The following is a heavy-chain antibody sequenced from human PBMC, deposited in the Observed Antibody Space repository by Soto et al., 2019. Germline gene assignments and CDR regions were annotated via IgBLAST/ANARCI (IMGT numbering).Heavy chain of an antibody. CDR1: GDSVSSNSAA. Sequence: PSQTLSLTCAISGDSVSSNSAAWNWIRQSPSRGLEWLGRTYYRSKWYNDYAVSVKSRITINPDTSKNQFSLKLSSVTAADTAVYYCASRSVGGYSYGYYYYYGMDVWGQGTTVTVSS. CDR2: TYYRSKWYN. D-gene: IGHD5-18*01. V-gene: IGHV6-1*01. CDR3: ASRSVGGYSYGYYYYYGMDV. J-gene: IGHJ6*02.